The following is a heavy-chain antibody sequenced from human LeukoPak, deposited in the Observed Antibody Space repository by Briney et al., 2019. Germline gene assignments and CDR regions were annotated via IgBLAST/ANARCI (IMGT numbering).Heavy chain of an antibody. D-gene: IGHD3-22*01. CDR1: GGTFSSYA. Sequence: ASLKLSCKASGGTFSSYAISWVRQTPGQGLEWMGRIIPILGIANYAQKFQGRVTITADKSTSTAYMEPSSLRSEDAAVCYCARGEYYYDSSGYYRSWGQGTLVTVSS. V-gene: IGHV1-69*04. CDR2: IIPILGIA. CDR3: ARGEYYYDSSGYYRS. J-gene: IGHJ5*02.